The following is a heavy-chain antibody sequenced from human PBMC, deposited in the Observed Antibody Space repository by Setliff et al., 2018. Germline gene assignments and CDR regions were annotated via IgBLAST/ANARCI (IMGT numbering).Heavy chain of an antibody. V-gene: IGHV4-34*01. Sequence: SETLSLTCAVSGGSFRGYYWSWIRQPPGKGLEWIGEINHSGSTNYNPSLKRRVTISVDTSKNQFSLKLSSVTAADTAVYYCASRPVHYNFWRGYEESGNWSDPWGQGTLVTVSS. J-gene: IGHJ5*02. CDR2: INHSGST. CDR1: GGSFRGYY. D-gene: IGHD3-3*01. CDR3: ASRPVHYNFWRGYEESGNWSDP.